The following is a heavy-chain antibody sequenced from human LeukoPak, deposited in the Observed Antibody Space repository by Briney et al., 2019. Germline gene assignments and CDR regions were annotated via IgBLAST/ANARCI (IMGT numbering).Heavy chain of an antibody. J-gene: IGHJ4*02. V-gene: IGHV3-48*02. D-gene: IGHD3-9*01. CDR3: ARFLTGSRFFDF. CDR2: ISSSTTI. CDR1: GFTFSTYS. Sequence: PGGSLRLSCAASGFTFSTYSMNWVRQAPGKGLEWVSYISSSTTIYYADSVKGRFTISRDNAKNSLYLHMNSLRDEDTAVYYCARFLTGSRFFDFWGQGTLVTVSS.